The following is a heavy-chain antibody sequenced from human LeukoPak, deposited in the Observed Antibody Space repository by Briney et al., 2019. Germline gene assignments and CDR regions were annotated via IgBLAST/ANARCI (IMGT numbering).Heavy chain of an antibody. CDR3: ARLSWFGELLSFYFDY. CDR1: GGSISSSSYY. V-gene: IGHV4-39*01. J-gene: IGHJ4*02. CDR2: IYYSGSS. Sequence: SETLSLTCTVSGGSISSSSYYWGWTRQPPGKGLEWIGSIYYSGSSYYNPSLKSRVTISVDTSKNQFSLKLSSVTAADTAVYYCARLSWFGELLSFYFDYWGQGTLVTVSS. D-gene: IGHD3-10*01.